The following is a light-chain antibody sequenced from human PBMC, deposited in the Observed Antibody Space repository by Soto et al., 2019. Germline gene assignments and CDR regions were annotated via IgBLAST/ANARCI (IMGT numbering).Light chain of an antibody. CDR3: SSCSGSNNYV. J-gene: IGLJ1*01. CDR2: EVS. Sequence: QSALTQPPSASGSPGQSVTISCTGTSSDVGDYNFVSWYQQHPGKAPKLMIYEVSERPSGVPDRFSGSKSGNTASLTVSGLQAEDEADYYCSSCSGSNNYVFGTGTKVTVL. V-gene: IGLV2-8*01. CDR1: SSDVGDYNF.